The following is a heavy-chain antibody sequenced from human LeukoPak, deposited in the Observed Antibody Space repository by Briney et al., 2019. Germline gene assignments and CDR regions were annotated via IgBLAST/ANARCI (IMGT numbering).Heavy chain of an antibody. CDR1: GGSISSSSYY. CDR2: TYYSGST. D-gene: IGHD6-19*01. J-gene: IGHJ4*02. V-gene: IGHV4-39*07. Sequence: SETLSLTCTVSGGSISSSSYYWGWIRQPPGKGLEWIGSTYYSGSTYYNPSLKSRVTISVDTSKNQFSLKLSSVTAADTAVYYCARVAGYSSGWYGGYFDYWGQGTLVTVSS. CDR3: ARVAGYSSGWYGGYFDY.